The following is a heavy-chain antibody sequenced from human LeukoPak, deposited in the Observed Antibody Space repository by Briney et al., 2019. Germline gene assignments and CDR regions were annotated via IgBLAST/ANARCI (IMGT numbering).Heavy chain of an antibody. CDR2: GFYSGSA. V-gene: IGHV4-39*01. CDR1: GGSISGSNYY. D-gene: IGHD4-17*01. J-gene: IGHJ4*02. Sequence: SETLSLTCTVSGGSISGSNYYWAWVRQPPGKGLEWVGSGFYSGSAYSNPSLKSRVTICVDTSRNQFSLNLSSVPAADTAVYYCARLRGAMTPVTSDFDYWGQGTLVTVSS. CDR3: ARLRGAMTPVTSDFDY.